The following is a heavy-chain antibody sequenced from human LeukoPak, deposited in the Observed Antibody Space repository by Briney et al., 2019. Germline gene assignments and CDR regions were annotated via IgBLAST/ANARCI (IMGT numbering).Heavy chain of an antibody. V-gene: IGHV4-39*01. CDR3: ARVRITMVRGAENTIDY. CDR1: GGSISSSSYY. Sequence: PSETLSLTCTVSGGSISSSSYYWGWIRQPPGKGLEWIGSIYYSGSTYYNPSLKSRVTISVDTSKNQFSLKLSSVTAADTAVYYCARVRITMVRGAENTIDYWGQGTLVTVSS. CDR2: IYYSGST. D-gene: IGHD3-10*01. J-gene: IGHJ4*02.